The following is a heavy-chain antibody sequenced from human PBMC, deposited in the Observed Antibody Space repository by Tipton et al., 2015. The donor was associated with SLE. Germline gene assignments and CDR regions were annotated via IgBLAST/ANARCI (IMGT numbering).Heavy chain of an antibody. CDR3: ARAFRYYYDSSGYYGDLFDY. Sequence: TLSLTCTVSGGSISSHYWSWIRQPPGKGLEWIGEINHSGSTNYNPSLKSRVTISVDTSKNQFSLKLSSVTAADTAVYYCARAFRYYYDSSGYYGDLFDYWGQGTLVTVSS. J-gene: IGHJ4*02. V-gene: IGHV4-34*01. CDR2: INHSGST. CDR1: GGSISSHY. D-gene: IGHD3-22*01.